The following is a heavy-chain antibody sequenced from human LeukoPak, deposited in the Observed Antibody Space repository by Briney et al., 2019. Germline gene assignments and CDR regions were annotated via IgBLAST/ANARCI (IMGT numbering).Heavy chain of an antibody. CDR1: GFPFSGYS. V-gene: IGHV3-21*01. Sequence: GGSLRLSCAGSGFPFSGYSMNWVRQTPGKGLEWVSSMSILSGITYYAASVKGRFTVSRDNAKNLLHLQMNSLRVEDTAIYYCAREFEYSTSGAGYWGQGTLVTVSS. J-gene: IGHJ4*02. D-gene: IGHD6-6*01. CDR2: MSILSGIT. CDR3: AREFEYSTSGAGY.